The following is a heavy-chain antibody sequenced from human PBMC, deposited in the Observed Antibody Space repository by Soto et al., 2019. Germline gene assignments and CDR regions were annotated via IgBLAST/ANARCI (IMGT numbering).Heavy chain of an antibody. V-gene: IGHV3-21*01. CDR3: AREEITMIAIFSEDAFDI. CDR1: GFTFSSYS. Sequence: EVQLVESGGGLVKPGGSLRLSCAASGFTFSSYSMNWVRHAPGKGLEWVSSISSSSSYIYYADSVKGRFSISRDNAKNSLYLQMNSLRAEDKAVYYCAREEITMIAIFSEDAFDIWVQGTMVTVSS. CDR2: ISSSSSYI. J-gene: IGHJ3*02. D-gene: IGHD3-22*01.